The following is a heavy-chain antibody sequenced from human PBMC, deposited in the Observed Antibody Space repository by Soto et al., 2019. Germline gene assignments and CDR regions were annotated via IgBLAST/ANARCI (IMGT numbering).Heavy chain of an antibody. D-gene: IGHD2-21*01. CDR3: VRGGIAGHWFDP. V-gene: IGHV4-31*03. CDR2: IFHSGST. CDR1: RAFINSVCFY. Sequence: SETLSLTCSVSRAFINSVCFYYSWIRQPPGKGLEWLGYIFHSGSTLYTPSLRGRLTLSADTSRNQLSLHLTSVTAADTAVYYCVRGGIAGHWFDPWGQGILVT. J-gene: IGHJ5*02.